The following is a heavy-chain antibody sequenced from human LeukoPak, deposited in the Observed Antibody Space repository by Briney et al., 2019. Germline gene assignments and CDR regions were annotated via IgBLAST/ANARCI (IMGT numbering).Heavy chain of an antibody. V-gene: IGHV4-39*02. J-gene: IGHJ4*02. D-gene: IGHD6-13*01. CDR1: GGSISSSSYY. CDR3: ARDSVAAPRVFDY. CDR2: IYYSGST. Sequence: SETLSLTCTVSGGSISSSSYYWGWIRQPPGKGLEWIGSIYYSGSTYYNPSLKSRVTISVDTSKNQFSLKLSSVTAADTAVYYCARDSVAAPRVFDYWGQGTLVTVSS.